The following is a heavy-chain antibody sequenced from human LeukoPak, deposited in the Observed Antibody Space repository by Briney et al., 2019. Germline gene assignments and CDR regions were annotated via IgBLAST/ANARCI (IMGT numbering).Heavy chain of an antibody. V-gene: IGHV4-59*01. D-gene: IGHD5-12*01. CDR2: IYYSGST. J-gene: IGHJ4*02. CDR1: GGSIGSYY. Sequence: SETLSLTCTVSGGSIGSYYWSWIRQPPGKGLEWIGHIYYSGSTYYNPSLKSRVTISVDTSKNQFSLNLKSVTAADTAVYYCARDVDPQYWGQGILVTVSS. CDR3: ARDVDPQY.